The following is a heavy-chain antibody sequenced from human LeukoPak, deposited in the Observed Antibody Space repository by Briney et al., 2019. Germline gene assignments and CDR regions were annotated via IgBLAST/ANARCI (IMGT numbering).Heavy chain of an antibody. CDR3: AKGTLPYCTSGICYPIDH. J-gene: IGHJ4*02. Sequence: ASVKVSCKASGGTFSSYAISWVRQAPGQGLEWMGGIIPIFGTANYAQKFQGRVTITTDESTSTAYMELSSLRSEDTAMYYCAKGTLPYCTSGICYPIDHWGQGTLVTVSS. CDR2: IIPIFGTA. D-gene: IGHD2-15*01. CDR1: GGTFSSYA. V-gene: IGHV1-69*05.